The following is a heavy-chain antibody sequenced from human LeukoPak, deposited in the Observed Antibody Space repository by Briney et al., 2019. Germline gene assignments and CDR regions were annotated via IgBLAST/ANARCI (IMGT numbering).Heavy chain of an antibody. D-gene: IGHD2-15*01. CDR1: GFTVSSNY. V-gene: IGHV3-53*01. CDR2: IYSGGST. J-gene: IGHJ4*02. Sequence: GGSLRLSCAASGFTVSSNYMSWVRQAPGKGLEWVSVIYSGGSTDYADSVKGRFTISRGNSKNTLYLQMNSLRVEDTAVYYCAREWWYLDYWGQGTLVTVSS. CDR3: AREWWYLDY.